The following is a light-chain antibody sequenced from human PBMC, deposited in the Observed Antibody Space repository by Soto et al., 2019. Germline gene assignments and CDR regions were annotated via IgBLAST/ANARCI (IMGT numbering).Light chain of an antibody. V-gene: IGLV2-14*01. Sequence: QSALTQPASVSGSPGQSITISCTGTSSDVGGYNYVSWYQQHTGKAPKLMIYEVSNRPSGVSNRFSGSKSGNTASLTISGLQAEDEADYYCSSYTSSSTQVFGTGTKVTVL. CDR1: SSDVGGYNY. CDR2: EVS. J-gene: IGLJ1*01. CDR3: SSYTSSSTQV.